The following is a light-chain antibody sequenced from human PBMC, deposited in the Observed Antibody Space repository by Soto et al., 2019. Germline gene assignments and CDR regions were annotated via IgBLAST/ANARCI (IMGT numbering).Light chain of an antibody. J-gene: IGKJ4*01. CDR2: AAS. V-gene: IGKV1-39*01. Sequence: DIQMTQSPSSLSASVGDRVTITCRASQSISTYLNWYQQKPGKAPKLLIYAASSLQSGVPSRFSGSGSGTDFTLTISSLQPEDVATYYCQKYNSAPRTFGGGTKVEIK. CDR1: QSISTY. CDR3: QKYNSAPRT.